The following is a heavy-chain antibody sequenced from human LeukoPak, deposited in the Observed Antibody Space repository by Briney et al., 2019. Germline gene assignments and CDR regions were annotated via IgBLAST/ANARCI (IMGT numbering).Heavy chain of an antibody. CDR3: AREAHCSGGSCFDFDY. Sequence: ASVKVYCKASGYTFTSYGISWVRQAPGQGLKWMGRINPNSGGTNYAQKFQGRVTMTRDTSISTAYMELSRLRSDDTAVYYCAREAHCSGGSCFDFDYWGQGTLVTVSS. V-gene: IGHV1-2*06. CDR2: INPNSGGT. J-gene: IGHJ4*02. D-gene: IGHD2-15*01. CDR1: GYTFTSYG.